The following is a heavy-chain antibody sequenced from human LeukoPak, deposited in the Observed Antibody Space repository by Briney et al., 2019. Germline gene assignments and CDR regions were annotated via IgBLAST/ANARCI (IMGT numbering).Heavy chain of an antibody. CDR1: GYSFTNYW. CDR3: ARALMVTASEVDY. D-gene: IGHD2-21*02. J-gene: IGHJ4*02. Sequence: GESLKISCKGSGYSFTNYWIGWVRQTPGKGLEWMGIIYPGDSDTRYSPSFQGQVTISADKSISTAYLQWSSLKASDTAMYYCARALMVTASEVDYWGQGTLVTVSS. V-gene: IGHV5-51*01. CDR2: IYPGDSDT.